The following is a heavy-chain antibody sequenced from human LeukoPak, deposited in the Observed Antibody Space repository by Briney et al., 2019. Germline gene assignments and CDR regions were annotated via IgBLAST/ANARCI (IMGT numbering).Heavy chain of an antibody. CDR1: GFTFSTYA. D-gene: IGHD1-26*01. J-gene: IGHJ4*02. Sequence: PGGSLRLSRAASGFTFSTYAMNWVRQAPGKGLEWVSATSATGDTTSYAGSVKGRFIISRDNSKNTLYLQMSSLRAEDTAVYYCAKDREIYSGSYYYFDYWGQGTLVTVSS. V-gene: IGHV3-23*01. CDR3: AKDREIYSGSYYYFDY. CDR2: TSATGDTT.